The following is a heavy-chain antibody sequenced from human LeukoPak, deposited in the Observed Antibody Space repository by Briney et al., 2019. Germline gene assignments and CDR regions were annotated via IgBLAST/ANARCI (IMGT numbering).Heavy chain of an antibody. CDR2: ISYDGSNK. CDR3: ARDTEHLYFVFDY. Sequence: GGSLRLSCAASGFTSSSYAMHWVRQAPGKGLEWVAVISYDGSNKYYADSVKGRFTISRDNSKNTLYLQMNSLRDEDTAVYYCARDTEHLYFVFDYWGQGTLVTVSS. CDR1: GFTSSSYA. D-gene: IGHD2-2*02. J-gene: IGHJ4*02. V-gene: IGHV3-30-3*01.